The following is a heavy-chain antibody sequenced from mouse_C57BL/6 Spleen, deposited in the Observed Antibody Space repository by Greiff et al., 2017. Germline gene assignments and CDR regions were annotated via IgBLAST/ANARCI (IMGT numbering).Heavy chain of an antibody. J-gene: IGHJ1*03. Sequence: QVQLQQSGAELVKPGASVKISCKASGYAFSSYWMNWVKQRPGKGLEWIGQIYPGDGDTNYNGKFKGKATLTAAKSSSTAYMQLSSLTSEDSAVYFCARSRGNYGYFDVWGTGTTVTVSS. D-gene: IGHD2-1*01. CDR1: GYAFSSYW. V-gene: IGHV1-80*01. CDR3: ARSRGNYGYFDV. CDR2: IYPGDGDT.